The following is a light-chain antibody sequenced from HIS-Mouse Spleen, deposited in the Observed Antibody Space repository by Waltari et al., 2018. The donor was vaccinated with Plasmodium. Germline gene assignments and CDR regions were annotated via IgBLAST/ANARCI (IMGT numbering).Light chain of an antibody. Sequence: EIVMTQSPATLYVSPGERATLSCMASQSVSSNLAWYQQKPGQAPRLLIYGASTRATGIPARFSGSGSGTEFTLTISSLQSEDFAVYYCQQYNNWSFTFGPGTKVDIK. CDR1: QSVSSN. CDR3: QQYNNWSFT. J-gene: IGKJ3*01. V-gene: IGKV3-15*01. CDR2: GAS.